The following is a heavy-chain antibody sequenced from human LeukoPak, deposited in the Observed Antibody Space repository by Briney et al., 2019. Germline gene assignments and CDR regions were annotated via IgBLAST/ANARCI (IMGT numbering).Heavy chain of an antibody. CDR2: ISDTGGST. CDR3: AKRGVVIRVILVGFHKQAYYFDS. Sequence: GGSMRLSCAVSGITLSNYGMSWVRQAPGKGLEWVAGISDTGGSTNYADSVKGRFTIPRDNPKNTLYLQMNSLRAEDTAVYFCAKRGVVIRVILVGFHKQAYYFDSWGQGALVTVSS. J-gene: IGHJ4*02. V-gene: IGHV3-23*01. D-gene: IGHD3-22*01. CDR1: GITLSNYG.